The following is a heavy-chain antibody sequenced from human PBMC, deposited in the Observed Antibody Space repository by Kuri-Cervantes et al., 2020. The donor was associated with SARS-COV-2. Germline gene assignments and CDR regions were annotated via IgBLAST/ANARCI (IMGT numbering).Heavy chain of an antibody. CDR2: IYPGDSDT. CDR1: GYSFTSYW. D-gene: IGHD2-2*01. CDR3: ARQKIRVRVVPPAAIWGGACDI. J-gene: IGHJ3*02. Sequence: GESLKISCQGSGYSFTSYWIGWVRQMPGKGLEWMGIIYPGDSDTRYSPSFQGQVTISADKSISTAYLQWSSLKASDTAMYYCARQKIRVRVVPPAAIWGGACDIWAQGTMVTVSS. V-gene: IGHV5-51*01.